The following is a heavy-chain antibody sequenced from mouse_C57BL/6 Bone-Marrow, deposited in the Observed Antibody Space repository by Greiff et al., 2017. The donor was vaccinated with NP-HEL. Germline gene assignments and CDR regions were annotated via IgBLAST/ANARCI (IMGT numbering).Heavy chain of an antibody. D-gene: IGHD2-1*01. CDR2: IYPGGGYT. CDR3: ARIYYGNSLDY. V-gene: IGHV1-63*01. Sequence: VQLKESGAELVRPGTSVKMSCKASGYTFTNYWIGWAKQRPGHGLEWIGDIYPGGGYTNYNEKFKGKATLTADKSSSTAYMQFSSLTSEDSAIYYCARIYYGNSLDYWGQGTTLTVSS. J-gene: IGHJ2*01. CDR1: GYTFTNYW.